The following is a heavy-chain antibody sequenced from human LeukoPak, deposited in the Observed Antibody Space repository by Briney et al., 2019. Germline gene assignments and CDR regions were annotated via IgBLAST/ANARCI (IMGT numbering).Heavy chain of an antibody. J-gene: IGHJ5*02. V-gene: IGHV1-69*04. CDR2: IIPILGIA. D-gene: IGHD2-21*01. CDR3: AGDCSLSWFDP. Sequence: SVKVSCKASGGTFSSYAISWVRQAPGQGLEWMGRIIPILGIANYAQKFQGRGTITADKSTSTAYMELSSLRSEDTAVYYCAGDCSLSWFDPWGQGTLVTVSS. CDR1: GGTFSSYA.